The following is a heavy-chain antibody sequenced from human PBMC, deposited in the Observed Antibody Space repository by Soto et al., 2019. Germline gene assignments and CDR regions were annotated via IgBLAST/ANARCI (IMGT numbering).Heavy chain of an antibody. J-gene: IGHJ6*02. CDR2: IIPIFGTA. D-gene: IGHD3-10*01. Sequence: SVKVSCKASGGTFSSSAISWVRQAPGQGLEWMGGIIPIFGTANYAQKFQGRVTITADESTSTAYMEVSSLRFEDSAVYYCARSLYGSGSYYYYGMDVWGQGTTVTVS. CDR1: GGTFSSSA. CDR3: ARSLYGSGSYYYYGMDV. V-gene: IGHV1-69*13.